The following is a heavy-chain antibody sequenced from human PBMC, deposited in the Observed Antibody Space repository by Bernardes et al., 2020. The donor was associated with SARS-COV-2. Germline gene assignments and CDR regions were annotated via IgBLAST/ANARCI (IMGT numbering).Heavy chain of an antibody. CDR2: IILSFGTA. CDR3: ARMSRHCRGASCYPGQYYFDY. D-gene: IGHD2-15*01. CDR1: GGTFSNSA. Sequence: SVTVSCKASGGTFSNSAFSWVCPPPGQGLEWMGRIILSFGTADYAQKLQARVTSTADESTNTAYMELVSLRYEDTAVYYCARMSRHCRGASCYPGQYYFDYWGQGTLV. J-gene: IGHJ4*02. V-gene: IGHV1-69*13.